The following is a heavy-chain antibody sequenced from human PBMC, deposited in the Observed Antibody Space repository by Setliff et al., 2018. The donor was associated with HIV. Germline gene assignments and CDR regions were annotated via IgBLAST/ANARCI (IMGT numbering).Heavy chain of an antibody. CDR1: GFILSNYA. CDR2: ITGSGIST. D-gene: IGHD6-19*01. CDR3: AKNSAWAVIGSDYYLDF. J-gene: IGHJ4*02. V-gene: IGHV3-23*01. Sequence: GGSLRLSCAASGFILSNYAVTWVRQAPGKGLEWVASITGSGISTYHADFVKGRFTISRDKSKNTLYLQMNSLRAEDTAVYYCAKNSAWAVIGSDYYLDFWGQGTLVTVSS.